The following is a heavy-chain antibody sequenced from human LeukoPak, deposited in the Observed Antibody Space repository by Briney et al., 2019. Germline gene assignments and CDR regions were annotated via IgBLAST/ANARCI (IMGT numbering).Heavy chain of an antibody. J-gene: IGHJ6*02. CDR1: GGTFSSYA. CDR3: ASSVYYYGSGSYYVPHVRGLDYYYGMDV. V-gene: IGHV1-69*13. Sequence: ASVNVSCKASGGTFSSYAISWVRQAPGQGLEWMGGIIPIFGTANYAQKFQGRVTLTADESTSTAYMELSSLRSEDTAVYYCASSVYYYGSGSYYVPHVRGLDYYYGMDVWGQGTTVTVSS. D-gene: IGHD3-10*01. CDR2: IIPIFGTA.